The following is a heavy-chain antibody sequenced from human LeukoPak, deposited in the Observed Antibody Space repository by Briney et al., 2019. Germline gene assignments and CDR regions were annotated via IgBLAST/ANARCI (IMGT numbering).Heavy chain of an antibody. V-gene: IGHV1-46*01. D-gene: IGHD4-23*01. CDR3: ARGTATTVVSPEYAFDI. Sequence: ASVKVSCKACGYTFTSYYMHWVRQAPGQGLEWMGIINPSGGSTSYAQKFQGRVTMTRDTSTSTVYMELSSLRSEDTAVYYCARGTATTVVSPEYAFDIWGQGTMVTVSS. J-gene: IGHJ3*02. CDR1: GYTFTSYY. CDR2: INPSGGST.